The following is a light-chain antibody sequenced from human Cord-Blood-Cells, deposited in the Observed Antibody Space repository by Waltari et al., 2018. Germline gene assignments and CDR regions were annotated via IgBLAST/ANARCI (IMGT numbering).Light chain of an antibody. CDR2: EGS. Sequence: QSALTQPASVSGSPGQSITISCTGTRSDGGCYTLVSWYQQHPGKAPKLMIYEGSKRPSGISNRFSGSKSGNTASLTISGLQAEDEADYYCCSYAGSSTWVFGGGTKLTVL. J-gene: IGLJ3*02. V-gene: IGLV2-23*01. CDR3: CSYAGSSTWV. CDR1: RSDGGCYTL.